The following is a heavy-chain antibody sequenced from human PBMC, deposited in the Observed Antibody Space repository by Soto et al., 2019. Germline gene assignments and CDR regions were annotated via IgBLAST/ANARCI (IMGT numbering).Heavy chain of an antibody. CDR3: GRCSSTSCHLGADY. D-gene: IGHD2-2*01. CDR2: ISFDGNNK. CDR1: GFTFSSYA. V-gene: IGHV3-30-3*01. J-gene: IGHJ4*02. Sequence: QVQLVESGGGVVQPGRSLRLSCAASGFTFSSYALHWVRQAPGRGLEWVALISFDGNNKYYANSVKGRFTISRDNSKNPLYLQMSSLRAEDTAVYYCGRCSSTSCHLGADYWGQGTLVTVSS.